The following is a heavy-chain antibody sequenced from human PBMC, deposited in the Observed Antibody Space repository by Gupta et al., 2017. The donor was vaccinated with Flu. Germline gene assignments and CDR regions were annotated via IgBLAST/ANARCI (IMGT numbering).Heavy chain of an antibody. Sequence: QLQLQESGPGLVKPSETLSLTCTVSGGSVSSSSYYWGWIRQPPGKGLEWIGSIYYSGSTYYNPSLKSRVTISVDTSKNQFSLKLSSVTAADTAVYYCARQYYDSSGYIYYFDYWGQGTLVTVSS. D-gene: IGHD3-22*01. CDR2: IYYSGST. CDR3: ARQYYDSSGYIYYFDY. CDR1: GGSVSSSSYY. V-gene: IGHV4-39*01. J-gene: IGHJ4*02.